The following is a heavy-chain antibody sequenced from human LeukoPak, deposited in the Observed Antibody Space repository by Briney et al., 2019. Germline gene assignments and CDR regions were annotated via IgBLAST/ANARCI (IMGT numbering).Heavy chain of an antibody. Sequence: GGSLRLSCATSGFTFSRHWMSWVRQAPGKGPEWVANIKQDGSERYYVHSVKGRFTISRENAKNSLYLQMNSLRAEDTAVYYCARDGGHSTDLDYWGQGIPVTVSS. CDR3: ARDGGHSTDLDY. D-gene: IGHD2-8*02. J-gene: IGHJ4*02. V-gene: IGHV3-7*01. CDR2: IKQDGSER. CDR1: GFTFSRHW.